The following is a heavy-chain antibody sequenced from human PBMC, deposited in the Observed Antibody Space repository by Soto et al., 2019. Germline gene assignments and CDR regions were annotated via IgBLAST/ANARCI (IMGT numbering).Heavy chain of an antibody. CDR3: ARDGSGGWLQFDY. Sequence: QVQLVQSGAEVKKPGASVKVSCTASGYTFTSYAMHWVRQAPGQRLEWMGWINAGNGNTKYSQKFQGRVTITRDTSASTAYMELSSLRSEDTAVYYCARDGSGGWLQFDYWGQGTLVTVSS. CDR2: INAGNGNT. D-gene: IGHD6-19*01. CDR1: GYTFTSYA. J-gene: IGHJ4*02. V-gene: IGHV1-3*01.